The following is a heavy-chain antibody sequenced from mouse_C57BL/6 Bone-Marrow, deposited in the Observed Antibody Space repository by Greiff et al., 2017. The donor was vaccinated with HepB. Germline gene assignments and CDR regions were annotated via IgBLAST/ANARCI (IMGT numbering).Heavy chain of an antibody. J-gene: IGHJ3*01. CDR2: ISYDGSN. Sequence: ESGPGLVKPSQSLSLTCSVTGYSITSGYYWNWIRQFPGNTLEWMGYISYDGSNNYNPSLKNRISITRDTSKNQFFLKLNSVTTEDTATYYCARRHYYGSPWFAYWGQGTLVTVSA. CDR1: GYSITSGYY. D-gene: IGHD1-1*01. V-gene: IGHV3-6*01. CDR3: ARRHYYGSPWFAY.